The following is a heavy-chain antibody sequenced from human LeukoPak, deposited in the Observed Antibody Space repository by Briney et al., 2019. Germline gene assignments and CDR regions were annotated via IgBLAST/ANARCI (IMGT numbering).Heavy chain of an antibody. CDR1: GGSFSGYY. J-gene: IGHJ3*02. CDR2: INHSGST. Sequence: SETLSLTCAVYGGSFSGYYWSWIRQPPGKGLEWIGEINHSGSTNYNPSLKSRVTISVDTSKNQFSLKLSSVTAADTAVYYCARGPIVVVPAAIPHDAFDIWGQGTMVTVSS. D-gene: IGHD2-2*02. V-gene: IGHV4-34*01. CDR3: ARGPIVVVPAAIPHDAFDI.